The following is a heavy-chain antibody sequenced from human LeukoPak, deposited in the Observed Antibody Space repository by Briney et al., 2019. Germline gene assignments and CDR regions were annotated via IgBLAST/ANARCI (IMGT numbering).Heavy chain of an antibody. CDR3: ASLSYGPPPIDY. D-gene: IGHD4-17*01. V-gene: IGHV4-39*01. J-gene: IGHJ4*02. CDR2: IYYSGST. Sequence: SETLSLTCTVSGGSISSSSYYWGWIRPPPGKGLEWIGSIYYSGSTYYNPSLKSRVTISVDTSKNQFSLKLSSVTAADTAVYYCASLSYGPPPIDYWGQGTLVTVSS. CDR1: GGSISSSSYY.